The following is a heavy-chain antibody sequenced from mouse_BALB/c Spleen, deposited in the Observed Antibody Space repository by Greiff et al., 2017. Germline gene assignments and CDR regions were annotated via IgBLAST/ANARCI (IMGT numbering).Heavy chain of an antibody. V-gene: IGHV1-14*01. J-gene: IGHJ4*01. Sequence: VQLKESGPELVKPGASVKMSCKASGYTFTSYVMHWVKQKHGQGLEWIGYINPYNDGTKYNEKFKGKATLTSDKSSSTAYMELSSLTSEDSAVYYCARWEDAMDYWGQGTSVTVSS. CDR1: GYTFTSYV. CDR3: ARWEDAMDY. D-gene: IGHD4-1*01. CDR2: INPYNDGT.